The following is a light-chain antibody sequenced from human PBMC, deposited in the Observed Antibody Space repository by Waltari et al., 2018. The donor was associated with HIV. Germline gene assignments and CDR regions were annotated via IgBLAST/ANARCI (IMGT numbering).Light chain of an antibody. CDR1: SSDVGGYNY. CDR2: EVS. J-gene: IGLJ3*02. V-gene: IGLV2-14*01. Sequence: QSALTQPASVSGSPGQSITISCTGTSSDVGGYNYVSWYPQHPGKAPNLMIYEVSNRPSWVSNRFSGSKSGNTASLTISGLQAEDEADYYCSSYTSSSTLRVFGGGTKLTVL. CDR3: SSYTSSSTLRV.